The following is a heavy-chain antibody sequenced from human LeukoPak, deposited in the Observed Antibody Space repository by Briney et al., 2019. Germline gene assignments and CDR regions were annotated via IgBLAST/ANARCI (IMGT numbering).Heavy chain of an antibody. CDR3: AAQTYCSSTSCYGLYYMDV. J-gene: IGHJ6*03. D-gene: IGHD2-2*01. CDR1: GGTFSSYA. Sequence: GASVKVSCKASGGTFSSYAISWVRQAPGQGLEWMGGIIPIFDTANYAQKFQGRVTITTDESTSTAYMELSSLRSEDTAVYYCAAQTYCSSTSCYGLYYMDVWGKGTTVTVSS. CDR2: IIPIFDTA. V-gene: IGHV1-69*05.